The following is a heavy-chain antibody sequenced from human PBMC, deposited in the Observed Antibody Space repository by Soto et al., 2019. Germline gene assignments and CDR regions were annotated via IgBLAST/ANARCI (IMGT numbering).Heavy chain of an antibody. D-gene: IGHD1-26*01. J-gene: IGHJ3*02. Sequence: EVQLVESGGGLVQPGGSLRLSCAASGFTFSSYSMNWVRQAPGKGLEWVSYISSSSSTIYYADSVKGRFTISRDNAKNSLYLQMNSLSGEDTAVYYCARVSPSYGMWPSDAFDIWGQGTMVTVSS. CDR2: ISSSSSTI. CDR3: ARVSPSYGMWPSDAFDI. CDR1: GFTFSSYS. V-gene: IGHV3-48*01.